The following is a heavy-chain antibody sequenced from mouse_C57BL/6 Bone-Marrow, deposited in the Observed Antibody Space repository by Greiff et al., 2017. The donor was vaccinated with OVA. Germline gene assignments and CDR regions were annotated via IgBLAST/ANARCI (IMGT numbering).Heavy chain of an antibody. Sequence: DVHLVESGEGLVKPGGSLKLSCAASGFTFSSYAMSWVRQTPEKRLAWVAYISSGGDYIYYADTVKGRFTISRDNARNTLYLQMSSLKSEDTAMYYCTRLLDAMDYWGQGTSVTVSS. CDR3: TRLLDAMDY. CDR1: GFTFSSYA. J-gene: IGHJ4*01. D-gene: IGHD2-1*01. CDR2: ISSGGDYI. V-gene: IGHV5-9-1*02.